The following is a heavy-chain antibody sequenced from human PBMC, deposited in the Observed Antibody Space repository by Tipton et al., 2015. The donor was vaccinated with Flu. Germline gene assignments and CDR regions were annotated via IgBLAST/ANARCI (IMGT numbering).Heavy chain of an antibody. CDR2: IYYSGST. D-gene: IGHD3-9*01. Sequence: LRLSCTVSGGSISSSSYYWGWIRQPPGKGLEWIGSIYYSGSTYYNPSLKSRVTISVDTSKNQFSLKLSSVTAADTAVYYCARVVRTGYYKYFDYWGQGTLVTVSS. CDR1: GGSISSSSYY. J-gene: IGHJ4*02. V-gene: IGHV4-39*07. CDR3: ARVVRTGYYKYFDY.